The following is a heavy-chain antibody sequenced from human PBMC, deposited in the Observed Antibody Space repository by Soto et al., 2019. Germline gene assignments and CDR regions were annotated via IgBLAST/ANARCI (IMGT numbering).Heavy chain of an antibody. J-gene: IGHJ4*02. CDR1: GGTFSSYA. CDR2: IIPIFGTA. D-gene: IGHD2-21*02. Sequence: QVQLVQSGAEVKKPGSSVKVSCKASGGTFSSYAISWVRQAPGQGLEWMGGIIPIFGTANYAQKFQGRVTITADESTSTAYMELSSLRSEDTAVYYCASTCGGDCPFGIYYFDYWGQGTLVTVSS. CDR3: ASTCGGDCPFGIYYFDY. V-gene: IGHV1-69*01.